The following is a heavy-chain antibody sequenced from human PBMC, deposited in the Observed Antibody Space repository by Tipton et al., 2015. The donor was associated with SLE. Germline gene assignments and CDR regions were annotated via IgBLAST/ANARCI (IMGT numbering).Heavy chain of an antibody. V-gene: IGHV3-11*01. J-gene: IGHJ4*02. CDR3: ARDQYYYDSSGYCVY. CDR2: ISSGGNTK. CDR1: GFTFSDYY. D-gene: IGHD3-22*01. Sequence: SLRLSCAASGFTFSDYYMSWIRQAPGKGLEWVSSISSGGNTKYYADSVKGRFTISRDNAKNSLYLQMNSLRADDTAVYYCARDQYYYDSSGYCVYWGQGTLVTVSS.